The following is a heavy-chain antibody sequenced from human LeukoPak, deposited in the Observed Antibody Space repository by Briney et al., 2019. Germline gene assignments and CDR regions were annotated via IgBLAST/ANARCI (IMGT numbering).Heavy chain of an antibody. V-gene: IGHV3-7*01. D-gene: IGHD4-23*01. J-gene: IGHJ4*02. CDR2: IKQDGSEK. Sequence: GGSLRLSCAASGFTFSSYWMSWVRQAPGKGLEWVANIKQDGSEKYYVDSVKGRFTISRDNSKNTLYLQMNSLRAEDTAVYYCATLYGGNHYYFDYWGQGTLVTVSS. CDR1: GFTFSSYW. CDR3: ATLYGGNHYYFDY.